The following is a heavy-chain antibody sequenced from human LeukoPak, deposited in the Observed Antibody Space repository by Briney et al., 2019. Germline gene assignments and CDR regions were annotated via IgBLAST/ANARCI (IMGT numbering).Heavy chain of an antibody. J-gene: IGHJ4*02. CDR1: GGSISSYY. CDR3: ARYGHYYDTSGYYSIPDF. Sequence: SETLSLTCTVSGGSISSYYWSWIRQPPGKGLEWIGYIYYSGSTNYNPSLKSRVTISVDTSKNQISLKLSSVTAADTAVYYCARYGHYYDTSGYYSIPDFWGQGTLVTVSS. V-gene: IGHV4-59*08. D-gene: IGHD3-22*01. CDR2: IYYSGST.